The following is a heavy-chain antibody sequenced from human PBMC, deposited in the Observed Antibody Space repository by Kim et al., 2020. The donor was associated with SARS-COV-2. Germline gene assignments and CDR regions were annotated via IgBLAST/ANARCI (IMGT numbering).Heavy chain of an antibody. V-gene: IGHV1-18*01. CDR3: AREPPVAGTNDH. J-gene: IGHJ4*02. D-gene: IGHD6-19*01. Sequence: NHVQKLQGRVTMTTDTATNTAYMELRSLRSDDTAVYYCAREPPVAGTNDHWGQGTLVTVSS.